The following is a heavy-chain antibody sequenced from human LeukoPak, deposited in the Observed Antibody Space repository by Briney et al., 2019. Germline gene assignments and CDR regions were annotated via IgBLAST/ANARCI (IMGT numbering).Heavy chain of an antibody. J-gene: IGHJ6*02. Sequence: SETLCLTCAVSGVSLRGYYWSWIRQPPGKGLEWVGEINHSGSTNYNTAHKSRVAISVDNSKNQCSLKLSSVTAADTAVYNCGRNWGDYYGSESYYRIYYYYGMDVWGQGTTATVSS. D-gene: IGHD3-10*01. CDR3: GRNWGDYYGSESYYRIYYYYGMDV. CDR1: GVSLRGYY. CDR2: INHSGST. V-gene: IGHV4-34*01.